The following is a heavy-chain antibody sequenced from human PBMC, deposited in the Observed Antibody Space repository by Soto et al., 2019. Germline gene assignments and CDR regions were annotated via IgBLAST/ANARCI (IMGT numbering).Heavy chain of an antibody. CDR3: ARHIVLVTATSYGMDV. Sequence: ASVKVSCKASGYTFTSYCISWVRQAPGQGLEWMGWISAYNGNTNYAQKLQGRVTMTTDTSTSTAYMELRSLRSDDTAVYYCARHIVLVTATSYGMDVWGQGTTVTVSS. D-gene: IGHD2-21*02. J-gene: IGHJ6*02. CDR2: ISAYNGNT. CDR1: GYTFTSYC. V-gene: IGHV1-18*01.